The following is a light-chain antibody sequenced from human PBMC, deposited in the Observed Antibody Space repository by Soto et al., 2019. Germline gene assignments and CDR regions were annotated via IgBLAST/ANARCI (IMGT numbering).Light chain of an antibody. Sequence: EIVLTQSPGTLSLSPGERATLSCRASQSVSSNLAWYQQKPGQAPRLLIYYTSNRATGIPARFSGSGSGTDFTLTINSLAPEDFAIYYCHQRQSWPRTFGQGTKVDIK. CDR3: HQRQSWPRT. J-gene: IGKJ1*01. V-gene: IGKV3-11*01. CDR1: QSVSSN. CDR2: YTS.